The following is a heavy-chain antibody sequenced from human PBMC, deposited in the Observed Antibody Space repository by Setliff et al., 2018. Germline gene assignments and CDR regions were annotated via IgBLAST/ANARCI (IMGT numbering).Heavy chain of an antibody. J-gene: IGHJ6*02. D-gene: IGHD2-21*02. CDR2: ISYDGSNK. CDR3: ARNWVTAQHYYYGMDV. Sequence: GGSLRLSCAASGFTFSSYAMHWVRQAPGKGLEWVAVISYDGSNKYYADSVKGRFTISRGNSKNTLYLQMDSLRAEDTAVYYCARNWVTAQHYYYGMDVWGQGTTVTVSS. CDR1: GFTFSSYA. V-gene: IGHV3-30*04.